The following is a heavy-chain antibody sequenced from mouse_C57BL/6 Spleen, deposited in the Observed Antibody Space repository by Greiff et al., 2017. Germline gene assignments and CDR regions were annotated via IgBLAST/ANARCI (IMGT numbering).Heavy chain of an antibody. CDR1: EYEFPSHD. CDR3: ARHDGYYTWFAY. CDR2: INSDGGST. D-gene: IGHD2-3*01. Sequence: EVKLMESGGGLVQPGESLKLSCESNEYEFPSHDMSWVRKTPEKRLELVAAINSDGGSTYYPDPMERRFIISRDNTKKTLYLQMSSLRSEDTALXYCARHDGYYTWFAYWGQGTLVTVSA. J-gene: IGHJ3*01. V-gene: IGHV5-2*01.